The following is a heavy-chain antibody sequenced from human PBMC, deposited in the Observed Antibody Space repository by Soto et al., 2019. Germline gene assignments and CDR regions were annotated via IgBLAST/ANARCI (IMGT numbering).Heavy chain of an antibody. CDR1: CDSITSTDYY. CDR2: IYYSGST. V-gene: IGHV4-39*01. D-gene: IGHD3-3*01. Sequence: SETLSLTCTSTCDSITSTDYYWGWIRQPPGKGLEWVASIYYSGSTYHNPSLKSRVTISADTSKNQFSLKVTSVTAADTAAYYCARHWRTGYSTVFGVVMGWFDPWGQGTLVTVSS. J-gene: IGHJ5*02. CDR3: ARHWRTGYSTVFGVVMGWFDP.